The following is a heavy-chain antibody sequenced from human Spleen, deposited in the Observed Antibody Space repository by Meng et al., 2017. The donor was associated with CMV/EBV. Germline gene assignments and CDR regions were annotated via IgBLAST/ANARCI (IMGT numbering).Heavy chain of an antibody. CDR3: ARDLLRTEYSYGYN. D-gene: IGHD5-18*01. CDR2: ISDFGSNK. J-gene: IGHJ4*02. Sequence: SVFSFSNYAMHWVRQAPGKGLGWVAFISDFGSNKFYADSVEGRFTISRDNFKNTLYLHMNSLRVEDTALYYCARDLLRTEYSYGYNWGQGTLVTVSS. CDR1: VFSFSNYA. V-gene: IGHV3-30-3*01.